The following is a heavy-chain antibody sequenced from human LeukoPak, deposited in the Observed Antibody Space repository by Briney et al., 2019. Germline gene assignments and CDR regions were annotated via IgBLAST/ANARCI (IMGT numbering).Heavy chain of an antibody. CDR3: ARISGDYMAWFDP. Sequence: ASVKVSCKVSGYTLTELSMHWVRQAPGKGLEWMGGFDPEDGETIYAQKFQGRVTFTRDTSISTAYMELSRLKSDDTVVYYCARISGDYMAWFDPWGQGTLVTVSS. CDR2: FDPEDGET. D-gene: IGHD2-21*02. CDR1: GYTLTELS. J-gene: IGHJ5*02. V-gene: IGHV1-24*01.